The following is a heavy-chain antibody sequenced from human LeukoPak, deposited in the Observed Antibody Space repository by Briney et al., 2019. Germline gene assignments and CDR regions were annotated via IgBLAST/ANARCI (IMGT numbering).Heavy chain of an antibody. CDR3: AREYDTTGYTWFDP. Sequence: SETLSLTCNVSGGSISNYYWSWIRQPPGKGLEWIGYIYNSGSTKYNPSLKSRLTISVDTSKNQFSLKLSSVTAADTAVYYCAREYDTTGYTWFDPWGQGTLVTVSS. CDR1: GGSISNYY. J-gene: IGHJ5*02. D-gene: IGHD3-22*01. CDR2: IYNSGST. V-gene: IGHV4-59*08.